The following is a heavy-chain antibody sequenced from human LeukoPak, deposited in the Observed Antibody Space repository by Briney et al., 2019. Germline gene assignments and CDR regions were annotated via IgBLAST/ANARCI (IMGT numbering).Heavy chain of an antibody. V-gene: IGHV3-30-3*01. D-gene: IGHD6-13*01. CDR2: ISYDGSNK. CDR1: GFTFSSYA. J-gene: IGHJ6*02. Sequence: GGSLRLSCAASGFTFSSYAMHWVRQAPGKGLEWVAVISYDGSNKYYADSVKGRFTISRDNSKNTLYLQMNSLRAEDTAVYYCARDKQLGYYYYYYGMDVWGQGTTVTVSS. CDR3: ARDKQLGYYYYYYGMDV.